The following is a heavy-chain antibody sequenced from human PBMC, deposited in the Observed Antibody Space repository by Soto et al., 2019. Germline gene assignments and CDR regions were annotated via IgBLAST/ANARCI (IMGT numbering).Heavy chain of an antibody. CDR3: ARGRTPTYYDFWSGYYKPQKAYYFDY. D-gene: IGHD3-3*01. Sequence: LSLTCAVYGGSFSGYYWSWIRQPPGKGLEWIGEINHSGSTNYNPSLKSRVTISVDTSKNQFSLKLSSVTAADTAVYYCARGRTPTYYDFWSGYYKPQKAYYFDYWGQGTLVTVSS. V-gene: IGHV4-34*01. CDR2: INHSGST. J-gene: IGHJ4*02. CDR1: GGSFSGYY.